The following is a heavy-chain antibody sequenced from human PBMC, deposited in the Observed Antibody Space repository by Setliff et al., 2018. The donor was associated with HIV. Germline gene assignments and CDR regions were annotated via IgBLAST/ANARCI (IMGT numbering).Heavy chain of an antibody. CDR1: AHTFTGYY. CDR2: INPNNGGT. D-gene: IGHD2-2*01. V-gene: IGHV1-2*02. Sequence: ASVKVSCKASAHTFTGYYVHWVRQAPGQGLEWMGWINPNNGGTNYAQKFQGRVTMTRDTTITTVYMELTRLRSDDTAMFYYAVMGYCGGNSCYRTEGFDYWGQGTLVTSPQ. CDR3: AVMGYCGGNSCYRTEGFDY. J-gene: IGHJ4*02.